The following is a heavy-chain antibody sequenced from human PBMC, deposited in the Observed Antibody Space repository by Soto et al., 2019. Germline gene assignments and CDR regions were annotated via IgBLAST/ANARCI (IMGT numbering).Heavy chain of an antibody. CDR3: ARTPSVDIVVVPDAIDCFAP. J-gene: IGHJ5*02. D-gene: IGHD2-2*03. CDR1: GRTFSSYA. CDR2: ISAYNGNT. Sequence: VSVKFSCKASGRTFSSYAISWVRQAPGQGLEWMGWISAYNGNTNYAQKLQGRVTMTTGTSTSTAYMERRSLRSDDTAVYYCARTPSVDIVVVPDAIDCFAPWGQGTLVTVSS. V-gene: IGHV1-18*01.